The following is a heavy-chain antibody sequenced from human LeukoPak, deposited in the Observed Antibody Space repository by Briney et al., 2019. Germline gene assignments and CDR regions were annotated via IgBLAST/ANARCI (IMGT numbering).Heavy chain of an antibody. J-gene: IGHJ3*02. Sequence: GASVKVSCKASGYTFTSYGISWVRQAPGQGLEWMGWISAYNGNTNYAQKLQVRVTMTTDTSTSTAYMELRSLRSDDTAVYYCARGKDTAMVTSAFDIWGQGTMVTVSS. CDR3: ARGKDTAMVTSAFDI. D-gene: IGHD5-18*01. V-gene: IGHV1-18*01. CDR2: ISAYNGNT. CDR1: GYTFTSYG.